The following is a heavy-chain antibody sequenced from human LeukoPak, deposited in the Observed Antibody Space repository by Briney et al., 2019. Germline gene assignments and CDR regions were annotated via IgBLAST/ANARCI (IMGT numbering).Heavy chain of an antibody. D-gene: IGHD2/OR15-2a*01. CDR2: INKDATIT. CDR1: AFSMNDFW. V-gene: IGHV3-74*01. Sequence: GGSLRLSCAASAFSMNDFWMHWVRQGPGKGLEWVPRINKDATITTYADSVKGRFTVSRDNVKNMVYLDMNGLRGDDTAVYYCARSGIGRGFDIWGRGATVTVSS. J-gene: IGHJ3*02. CDR3: ARSGIGRGFDI.